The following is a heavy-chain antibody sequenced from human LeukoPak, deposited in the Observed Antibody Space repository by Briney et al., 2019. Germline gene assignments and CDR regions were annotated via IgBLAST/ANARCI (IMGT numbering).Heavy chain of an antibody. CDR2: INPNSGGT. D-gene: IGHD2-2*01. V-gene: IGHV1-2*02. J-gene: IGHJ4*02. CDR1: GYTFTGYY. CDR3: ARAPLGYCSSTSCYVRYYFDY. Sequence: ASVKVSCKAPGYTFTGYYMHWVRQAPGQGLEWMGWINPNSGGTNYAQKFQGRVTMTRDTSISTAYMELSRLRSDDTAVYYCARAPLGYCSSTSCYVRYYFDYWGQGTLVTVSS.